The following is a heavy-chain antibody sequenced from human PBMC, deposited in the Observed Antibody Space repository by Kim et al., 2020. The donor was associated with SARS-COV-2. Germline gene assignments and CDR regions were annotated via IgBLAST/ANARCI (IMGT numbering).Heavy chain of an antibody. CDR1: GGSFSGYY. CDR3: ARGPTIFAPRHWFDP. J-gene: IGHJ5*02. Sequence: SETLSLTCAVYGGSFSGYYWSWIRQPPGKGLEWIGAINHSGSTNYNPSRKSRVTISVDTSKNQFSLKLSSVTAADTAEYYCARGPTIFAPRHWFDPWGQGTLVTVSS. V-gene: IGHV4-34*01. D-gene: IGHD3-9*01. CDR2: INHSGST.